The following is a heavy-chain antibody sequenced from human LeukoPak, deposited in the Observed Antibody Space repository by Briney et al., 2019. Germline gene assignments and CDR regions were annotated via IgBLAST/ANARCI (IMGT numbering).Heavy chain of an antibody. Sequence: GGSLRLSCAASGFTFSAYSMNWVRQAPGKGLEWVSSISTGSSYIYYADSVKGRFTISRENAKNSLYLQMNSLRAEDTAVYYCARDSTPYDSSGYCYDYWGQGTLVTASS. CDR1: GFTFSAYS. J-gene: IGHJ4*02. D-gene: IGHD3-22*01. V-gene: IGHV3-21*01. CDR2: ISTGSSYI. CDR3: ARDSTPYDSSGYCYDY.